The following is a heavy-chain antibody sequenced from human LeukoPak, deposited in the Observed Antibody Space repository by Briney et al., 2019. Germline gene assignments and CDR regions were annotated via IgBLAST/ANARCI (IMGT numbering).Heavy chain of an antibody. Sequence: GGSLRLSCAASGFTFSSYSMNWVRQAPGKGLEWVSSISSSSSYIYYGDSVKGRFTISRDNAKNSLYLQMNSLRAEDTAVYYCARDTLDYYDSGYDAFDIWGQGTMVTVSS. CDR2: ISSSSSYI. V-gene: IGHV3-21*03. CDR1: GFTFSSYS. D-gene: IGHD3-22*01. J-gene: IGHJ3*02. CDR3: ARDTLDYYDSGYDAFDI.